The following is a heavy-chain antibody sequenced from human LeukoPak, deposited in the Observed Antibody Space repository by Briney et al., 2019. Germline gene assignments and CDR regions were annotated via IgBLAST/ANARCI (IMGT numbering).Heavy chain of an antibody. CDR3: ARTRDGYILSV. CDR2: IYYSGST. Sequence: SETLSLTCTVSGGSISNYYWTWIRQPPGKGLEWIGYIYYSGSTNYNPSLKSRVTISVDTSKNQFSLKLSSVTAADTAVYYCARTRDGYILSVWGQGTLVTVSS. V-gene: IGHV4-59*08. J-gene: IGHJ4*02. D-gene: IGHD5-24*01. CDR1: GGSISNYY.